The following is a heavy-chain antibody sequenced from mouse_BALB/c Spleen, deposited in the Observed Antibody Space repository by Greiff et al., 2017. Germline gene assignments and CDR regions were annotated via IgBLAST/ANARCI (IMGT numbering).Heavy chain of an antibody. CDR3: ARGLRAVAYYFDY. CDR1: GFTFSSYA. V-gene: IGHV5-6-5*01. CDR2: ISSGGST. J-gene: IGHJ2*01. D-gene: IGHD1-1*01. Sequence: EVKLVESGGGLVKPGGSLKLSCAASGFTFSSYAMSWVRQTPEKRLEWVASISSGGSTYYPDSVKGRFTISRDNARNILYLQMSSLRSEDTAMYYCARGLRAVAYYFDYRGQGTTLTVSS.